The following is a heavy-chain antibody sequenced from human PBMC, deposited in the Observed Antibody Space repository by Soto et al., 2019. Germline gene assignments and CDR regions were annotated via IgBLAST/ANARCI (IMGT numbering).Heavy chain of an antibody. V-gene: IGHV3-23*01. CDR3: AKSPRLFSWYYYYYGMDV. J-gene: IGHJ6*02. CDR2: ISGSGGST. Sequence: GGSLRPSCAASGFTFSSYAMSWVRQAPGKGLEWVSAISGSGGSTYYADSVKGRFTISRDNSKNTLYLQMNSLRAEDTAVYYCAKSPRLFSWYYYYYGMDVWGQGTTVTVSS. CDR1: GFTFSSYA. D-gene: IGHD6-13*01.